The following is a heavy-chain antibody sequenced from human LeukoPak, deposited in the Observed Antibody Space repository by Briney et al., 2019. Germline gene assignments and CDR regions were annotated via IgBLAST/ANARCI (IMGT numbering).Heavy chain of an antibody. CDR3: ARGVEPLAANTLAY. CDR2: LYSDGNT. J-gene: IGHJ4*02. D-gene: IGHD1-14*01. Sequence: GGSLRLSCAASGFSVITNDMTWVRQAPGKGLEWVSVLYSDGNTKYAASVQGRFTISRDNSKNTLYLEMNSLSPDDTAVYYCARGVEPLAANTLAYWGQGTLVTVSS. CDR1: GFSVITND. V-gene: IGHV3-53*01.